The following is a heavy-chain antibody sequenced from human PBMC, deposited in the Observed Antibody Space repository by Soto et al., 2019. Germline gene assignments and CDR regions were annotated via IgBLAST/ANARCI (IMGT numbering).Heavy chain of an antibody. Sequence: QVQLVQSGAEVKKPGASVKVSCKASGYTFTSYGISWVRQAPGQGLEWMGWISAYNGNTNYAQKLQGRVTMTTDTSTSTAYMELRSLRSDDTAVYYRARFTIFGVMARYYYYMDVWGKGTTVTVSS. D-gene: IGHD3-3*01. J-gene: IGHJ6*03. CDR3: ARFTIFGVMARYYYYMDV. V-gene: IGHV1-18*01. CDR2: ISAYNGNT. CDR1: GYTFTSYG.